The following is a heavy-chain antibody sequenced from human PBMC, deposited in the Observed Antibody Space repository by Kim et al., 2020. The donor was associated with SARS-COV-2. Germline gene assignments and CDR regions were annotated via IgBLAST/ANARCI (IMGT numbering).Heavy chain of an antibody. CDR3: ARERSPFVVVPVLWDYYYGMDV. Sequence: GGSLRLSCAASGFTFSSYWMHWVRQAPGKGLVWVSRINSDGSSTSYADSVKGRFTISRDNAKNTLYLQMNSLRAEDTAVYYCARERSPFVVVPVLWDYYYGMDVWGQGTTVTVSS. D-gene: IGHD2-2*01. CDR2: INSDGSST. J-gene: IGHJ6*02. CDR1: GFTFSSYW. V-gene: IGHV3-74*01.